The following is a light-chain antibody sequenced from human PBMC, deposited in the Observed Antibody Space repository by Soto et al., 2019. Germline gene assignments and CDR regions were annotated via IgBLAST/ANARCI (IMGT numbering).Light chain of an antibody. CDR3: AAWDDSLSGVV. Sequence: QSVLTQSPSASGTPGQRVTISCSGSSSNIGSKYVYWYQQLPGTAPTLLIYRDNQRRSGVPDRFSGSKSGTSASLAISGLRSEDEADYYCAAWDDSLSGVVFGGGTKLTVL. V-gene: IGLV1-47*01. J-gene: IGLJ2*01. CDR1: SSNIGSKY. CDR2: RDN.